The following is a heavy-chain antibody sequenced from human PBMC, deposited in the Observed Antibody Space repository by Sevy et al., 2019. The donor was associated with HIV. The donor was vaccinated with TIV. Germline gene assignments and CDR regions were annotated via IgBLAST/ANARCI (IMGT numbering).Heavy chain of an antibody. CDR3: AGGNGVRGSIGRAYYYYYGMDV. D-gene: IGHD3-16*01. J-gene: IGHJ6*02. Sequence: ASVKVSCKASGYTFTSYDINWVRQATGQGLEWMGWMNPNSGNTGYAQKFQGRVTMTRNTSISTAYMERSSLRSEDTAVYYCAGGNGVRGSIGRAYYYYYGMDVWGQGTTVTVSS. CDR2: MNPNSGNT. CDR1: GYTFTSYD. V-gene: IGHV1-8*01.